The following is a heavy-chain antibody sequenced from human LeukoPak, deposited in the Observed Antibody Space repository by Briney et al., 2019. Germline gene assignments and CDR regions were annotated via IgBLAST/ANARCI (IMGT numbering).Heavy chain of an antibody. V-gene: IGHV3-11*03. D-gene: IGHD1-26*01. Sequence: GGSLRLSCAASGFSFSEDYMSWIRQAPGKGLEWVSCISSGSSYTNYTDSVKGRFTISSDNAKRSLYLQMNSLTDEDTAVYYCARSGGTYGWFDPWGQGTLVTVSS. CDR1: GFSFSEDY. CDR2: ISSGSSYT. J-gene: IGHJ5*02. CDR3: ARSGGTYGWFDP.